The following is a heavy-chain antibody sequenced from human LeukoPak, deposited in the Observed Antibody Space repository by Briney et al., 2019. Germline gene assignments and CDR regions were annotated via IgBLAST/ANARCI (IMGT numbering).Heavy chain of an antibody. CDR2: IKQDGSEK. J-gene: IGHJ4*02. CDR1: GFTFSSYW. CDR3: ARSGATDY. D-gene: IGHD1-26*01. V-gene: IGHV3-7*01. Sequence: GGSLRLSCAAPGFTFSSYWMSWVRQAPGKGLEWVANIKQDGSEKYYVDSVKGRFTISRDNAKNSLYLQMNSLRAGDTAVYYCARSGATDYWGQGTLVTVSS.